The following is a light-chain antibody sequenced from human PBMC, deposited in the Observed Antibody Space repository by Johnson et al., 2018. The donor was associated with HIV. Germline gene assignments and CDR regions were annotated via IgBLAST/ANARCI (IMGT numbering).Light chain of an antibody. CDR1: NSNIGNNY. CDR3: GTWDTSLSTGGV. Sequence: QSVLTQPPSVSAAQGQKVTIYCSGNNSNIGNNYVSWYQELPGTAPKLLIYENNKRPSGIPDRFSGSKSGTSATLGITGLQTGDEADYYCGTWDTSLSTGGVFGTGTKVTVL. V-gene: IGLV1-51*02. J-gene: IGLJ1*01. CDR2: ENN.